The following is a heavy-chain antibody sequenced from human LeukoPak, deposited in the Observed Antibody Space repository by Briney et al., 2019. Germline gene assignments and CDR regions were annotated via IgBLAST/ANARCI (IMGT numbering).Heavy chain of an antibody. J-gene: IGHJ2*01. V-gene: IGHV1-2*02. CDR1: GYTFTGYY. CDR3: ARNMVRGSPVGIYWYFDL. CDR2: INPNSGGT. D-gene: IGHD3-10*01. Sequence: GASVKVSCKASGYTFTGYYMHWVRQAPGQGLEWMGWINPNSGGTKYAQQFQGRVTMTRDTSISTAYMGLSRLTSDDTAVYYCARNMVRGSPVGIYWYFDLWGRGTLVTVSS.